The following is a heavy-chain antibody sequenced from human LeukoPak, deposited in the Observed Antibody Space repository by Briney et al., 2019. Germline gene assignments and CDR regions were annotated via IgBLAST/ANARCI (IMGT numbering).Heavy chain of an antibody. CDR1: GGSISSYY. CDR3: AKGRTLVGGSTRSYDC. V-gene: IGHV4-59*01. D-gene: IGHD1-26*01. Sequence: SETLSLTCTVSGGSISSYYWSWIRQPPGKGLEWIGYIYYSGSTNYNPSLKSRVTISVDTSKNQFSLKLSSVTAADTAVYYCAKGRTLVGGSTRSYDCWGQGTLVTVSS. J-gene: IGHJ4*02. CDR2: IYYSGST.